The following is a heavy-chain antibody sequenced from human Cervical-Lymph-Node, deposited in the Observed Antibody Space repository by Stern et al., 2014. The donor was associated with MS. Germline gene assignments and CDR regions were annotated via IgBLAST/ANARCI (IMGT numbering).Heavy chain of an antibody. J-gene: IGHJ4*02. V-gene: IGHV1-3*01. Sequence: VQLVQSGAEVKKPGASVKVSCKASGYTFTNYALHWVRQAPGQRPEWMGWIHPGNGDAKYSQNFQDRVPITRDTSANTVYMELRSLRVEYTAMYYCARGYSTTFLDYWGQGTLVTVSS. CDR2: IHPGNGDA. D-gene: IGHD6-13*01. CDR1: GYTFTNYA. CDR3: ARGYSTTFLDY.